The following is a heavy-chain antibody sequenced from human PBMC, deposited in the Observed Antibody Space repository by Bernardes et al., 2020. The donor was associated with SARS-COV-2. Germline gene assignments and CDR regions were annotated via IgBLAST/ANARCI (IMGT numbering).Heavy chain of an antibody. V-gene: IGHV1-2*02. J-gene: IGHJ4*02. CDR2: INPNSGGT. D-gene: IGHD6-19*01. Sequence: ASVKVSCKTSGYTFTGHYMHWVRQAPGRGLEWMGWINPNSGGTNYAQKFQGRVTMTRDTSITTAYMELTRLRSDDTALYYCARGNSGRIEVFDCWGQGTLVTVSS. CDR1: GYTFTGHY. CDR3: ARGNSGRIEVFDC.